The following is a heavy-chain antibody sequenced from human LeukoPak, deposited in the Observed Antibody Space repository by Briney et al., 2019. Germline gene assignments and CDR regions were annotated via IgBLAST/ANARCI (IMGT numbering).Heavy chain of an antibody. CDR2: INPLSGGT. V-gene: IGHV1-2*02. CDR1: GYTLTGYY. J-gene: IGHJ6*03. Sequence: ASVKVSRKASGYTLTGYYMHWVRQAPGQGLEWMGWINPLSGGTSYAQKLQGRVTMTTDTSISTAYMELNRLTSDDTAVYYCARDQSGGVWDLLSYYYMDVWGKGTTVTVSS. D-gene: IGHD1-26*01. CDR3: ARDQSGGVWDLLSYYYMDV.